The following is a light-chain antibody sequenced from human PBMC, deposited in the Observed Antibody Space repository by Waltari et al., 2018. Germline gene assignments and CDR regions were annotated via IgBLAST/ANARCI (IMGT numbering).Light chain of an antibody. J-gene: IGKJ3*01. CDR2: KAS. V-gene: IGKV1-39*01. Sequence: DIQMTQSPSSLSASVGDRVTITCRASENVNNYLNWYQQKPGKAPKLLIYKASTLQSGVPSMCSGSGSGTDYTFTISSLQSEDVATYYCQHGYGTPFTFGPGTKLDIK. CDR3: QHGYGTPFT. CDR1: ENVNNY.